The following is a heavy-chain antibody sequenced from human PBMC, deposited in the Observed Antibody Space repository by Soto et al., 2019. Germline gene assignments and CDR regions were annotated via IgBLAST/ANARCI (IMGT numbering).Heavy chain of an antibody. D-gene: IGHD5-18*01. J-gene: IGHJ5*02. V-gene: IGHV2-70*01. Sequence: GSGPTLVNPTQTLTLTCTFSGFSLSTTSGMSVSWIRQPPGKALEWLALIDGDDDRYYSTSLRTRLTISKGTSKKQVVLTMTNMDPVDTATYYCVRARGYSSGLRGDWFDPWGQGTLVTVSS. CDR3: VRARGYSSGLRGDWFDP. CDR1: GFSLSTTSGMS. CDR2: IDGDDDR.